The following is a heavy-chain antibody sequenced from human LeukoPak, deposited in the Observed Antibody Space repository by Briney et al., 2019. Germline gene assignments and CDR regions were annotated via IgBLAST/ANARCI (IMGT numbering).Heavy chain of an antibody. J-gene: IGHJ6*02. CDR1: GYTFTSYD. CDR2: ISAYNDNT. CDR3: ARDHDGTGYYGMDV. V-gene: IGHV1-18*01. Sequence: ASVKVSCKASGYTFTSYDISWVRQAPGQGLDWMGWISAYNDNTNYAQKLQGRVTMTTDTSTSTAYMELRSLRSDDTAAYYCARDHDGTGYYGMDVWGQGTTVSVSS. D-gene: IGHD1-26*01.